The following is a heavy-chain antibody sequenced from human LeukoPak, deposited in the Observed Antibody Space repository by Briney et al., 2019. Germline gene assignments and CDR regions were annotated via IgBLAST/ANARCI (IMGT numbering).Heavy chain of an antibody. D-gene: IGHD1-26*01. CDR2: ISGSGGST. V-gene: IGHV3-23*01. Sequence: GGSLRLSCAASGLTFSSYAMSWVRQAPGKGLEWVSAISGSGGSTYYADSVKGRFIISRDNSKNTLYLQMNSLRAEDTAVYYCAKSPYSGSYYGVRYNWFDPWGQGTLVTVSS. CDR1: GLTFSSYA. J-gene: IGHJ5*02. CDR3: AKSPYSGSYYGVRYNWFDP.